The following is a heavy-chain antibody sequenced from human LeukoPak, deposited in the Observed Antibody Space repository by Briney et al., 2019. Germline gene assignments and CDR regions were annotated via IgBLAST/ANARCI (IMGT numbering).Heavy chain of an antibody. D-gene: IGHD3-22*01. J-gene: IGHJ5*02. CDR2: INPNSGGT. CDR1: RGTFSSYA. V-gene: IGHV1-2*02. CDR3: ARLVIGSSSGYYSPAWFDP. Sequence: ASVKVSCKASRGTFSSYAISALRPARGQGLEWMGWINPNSGGTNYAQKFQGRVTMTRDTSISTAYMELSRLRSDDTAVYYCARLVIGSSSGYYSPAWFDPWGQGTLVTVSS.